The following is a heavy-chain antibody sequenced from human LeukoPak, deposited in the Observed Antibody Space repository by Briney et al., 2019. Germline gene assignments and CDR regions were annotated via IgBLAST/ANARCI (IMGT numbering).Heavy chain of an antibody. V-gene: IGHV7-4-1*02. CDR3: ARDPASLTTIFGVVYYYYMDV. CDR1: GYTFTSYA. J-gene: IGHJ6*03. D-gene: IGHD3-3*01. Sequence: GASVKVSCKASGYTFTSYAMNWVRQAPGQGLEWMGWINTNTGNPTYAQGFTGRFVFSLDTSVSTAYLQISSLKAEDTAVYYCARDPASLTTIFGVVYYYYMDVWGKGTTVTVSS. CDR2: INTNTGNP.